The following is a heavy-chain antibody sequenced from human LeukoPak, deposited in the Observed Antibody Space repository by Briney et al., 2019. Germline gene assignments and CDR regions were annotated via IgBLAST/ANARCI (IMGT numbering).Heavy chain of an antibody. CDR2: VYTNGDT. CDR1: GGSMSNFY. CDR3: ARGGAYQSDHSHFYQFMDV. J-gene: IGHJ6*03. D-gene: IGHD3-16*01. V-gene: IGHV4-4*07. Sequence: PSETLSLTCIVYGGSMSNFYWSWIRQPAGKGLQWIGCVYTNGDTNYISSLKSRVTVSVDTSRNQFSLKLSSVTAADTAVYYCARGGAYQSDHSHFYQFMDVWGKGTTVTVSS.